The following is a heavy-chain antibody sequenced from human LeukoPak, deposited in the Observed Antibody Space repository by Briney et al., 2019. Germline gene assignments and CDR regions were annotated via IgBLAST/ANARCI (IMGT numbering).Heavy chain of an antibody. D-gene: IGHD3-22*01. CDR2: IYYSGST. CDR1: GGSISSYY. CDR3: ARDRGPYYYDSSGHDAFDI. V-gene: IGHV4-59*01. Sequence: PSETLSLTCTVSGGSISSYYWSWIRQPPGKGLEWIGYIYYSGSTNYNPSLKSRDTISVDTSKNQFSLKLSSVTAADTAVYYCARDRGPYYYDSSGHDAFDIWGQGTMVTVSS. J-gene: IGHJ3*02.